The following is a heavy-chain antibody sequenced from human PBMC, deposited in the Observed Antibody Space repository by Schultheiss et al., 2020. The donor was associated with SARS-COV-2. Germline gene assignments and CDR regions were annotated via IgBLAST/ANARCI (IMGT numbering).Heavy chain of an antibody. CDR3: ARGDTDRYYFDY. CDR1: GFTFSSYG. J-gene: IGHJ4*02. CDR2: ISYDGSNK. V-gene: IGHV3-30*03. D-gene: IGHD1-14*01. Sequence: GESLKISCAASGFTFSSYGMHWVRQAPGKGLEWVAVISYDGSNKYYADSVKGRFTISRDNSKNTLYLQMNSLRAEDTAVYYCARGDTDRYYFDYWGQGTLVTVSS.